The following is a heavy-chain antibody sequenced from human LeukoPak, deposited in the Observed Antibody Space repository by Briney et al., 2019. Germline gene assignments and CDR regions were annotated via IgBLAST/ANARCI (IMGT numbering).Heavy chain of an antibody. Sequence: TGGSLRLSCAASGFTFSSYSMNWVRQAPGKGLEWVSYISSSSSTIYYADSVKGRFTISRDNAKNSLYLQMNSLRAEDTAVYYCAKDLIGAHYSSWGHWGQGTLVTVSS. CDR1: GFTFSSYS. CDR2: ISSSSSTI. D-gene: IGHD6-13*01. J-gene: IGHJ4*02. V-gene: IGHV3-48*04. CDR3: AKDLIGAHYSSWGH.